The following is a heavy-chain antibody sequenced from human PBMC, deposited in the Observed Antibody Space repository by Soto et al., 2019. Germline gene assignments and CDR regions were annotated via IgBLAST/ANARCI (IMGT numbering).Heavy chain of an antibody. D-gene: IGHD6-25*01. V-gene: IGHV3-15*07. J-gene: IGHJ4*02. Sequence: GGSLRLSCAASGFPFSNTWMNWVRQAPGKGLEWVGQITSKSGGGTMENAAPVNDRCTISRDDSRNTVYLQMNSPKGEDTAVYYCTTNKGVLNAYSGIWESVGVDYWGEGT. CDR3: TTNKGVLNAYSGIWESVGVDY. CDR1: GFPFSNTW. CDR2: ITSKSGGGTM.